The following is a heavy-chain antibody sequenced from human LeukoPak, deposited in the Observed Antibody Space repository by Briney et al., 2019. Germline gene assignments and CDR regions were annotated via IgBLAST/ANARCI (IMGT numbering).Heavy chain of an antibody. CDR3: ARDRARIAAAGTGRSSFGY. D-gene: IGHD6-13*01. V-gene: IGHV4-59*12. CDR1: GGSISSYY. CDR2: IYYSGST. J-gene: IGHJ4*02. Sequence: PSETLSLTCTVSGGSISSYYWSWIRQPPGKGLEWIGYIYYSGSTNYNPSLKSRVTISVDTSKNQFSLKLSSVTAADTAVYYCARDRARIAAAGTGRSSFGYWGQGTLVTVSS.